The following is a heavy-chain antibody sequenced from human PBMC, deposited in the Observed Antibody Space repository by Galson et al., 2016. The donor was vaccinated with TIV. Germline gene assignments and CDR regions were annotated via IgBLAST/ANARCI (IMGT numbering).Heavy chain of an antibody. CDR3: ARDPRHYYGRFDY. V-gene: IGHV1-18*01. CDR2: ISAYSPNR. D-gene: IGHD3-10*01. CDR1: GYTFSTYG. J-gene: IGHJ4*02. Sequence: SVKVSCKASGYTFSTYGMSWVRQAPGQGPEWMGWISAYSPNRKYAQNFQGRVTMTTDTSTSTAYMELRSLTSDDTAMYYCARDPRHYYGRFDYWGQGTLVTVSS.